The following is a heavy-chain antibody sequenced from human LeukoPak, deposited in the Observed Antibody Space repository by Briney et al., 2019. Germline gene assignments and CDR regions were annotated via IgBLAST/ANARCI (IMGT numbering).Heavy chain of an antibody. D-gene: IGHD4-17*01. CDR1: GFTFSSYQ. Sequence: PGGSLRLSCAASGFTFSSYQMNWVRQAPGKGLEWISYISSSGSTIYYADSAKGRFTISRDNAKNSLYLQMNSLRAEDTAVYYCAHYGDYGFDYWGQGTLVTVSS. V-gene: IGHV3-48*03. CDR3: AHYGDYGFDY. J-gene: IGHJ4*02. CDR2: ISSSGSTI.